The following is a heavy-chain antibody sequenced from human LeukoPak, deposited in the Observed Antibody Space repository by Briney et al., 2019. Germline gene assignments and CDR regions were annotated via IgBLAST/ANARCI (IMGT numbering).Heavy chain of an antibody. J-gene: IGHJ5*02. CDR2: IYTSGST. Sequence: SETLSLTCTVSGGSISSYYWSWIRQPAGKGLEWIGRIYTSGSTNYNPSLKSRVTMSVDTSKNQFSPKLSSVTAADTAVYYCARVPDSSSWCPSGWFDPWGQGTLVTVSS. V-gene: IGHV4-4*07. CDR3: ARVPDSSSWCPSGWFDP. CDR1: GGSISSYY. D-gene: IGHD6-13*01.